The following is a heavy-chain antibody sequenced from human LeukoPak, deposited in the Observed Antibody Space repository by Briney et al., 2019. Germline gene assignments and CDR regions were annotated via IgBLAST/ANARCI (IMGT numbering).Heavy chain of an antibody. V-gene: IGHV3-23*01. D-gene: IGHD2-8*01. CDR3: AREVMAKRRAFDI. CDR1: GFTFSSYA. Sequence: GGSLRLSCAASGFTFSSYAMXXXXQAPGXXXXXXSAINPTGGSTYYADSVKGRFTISRXXSKKTLYLQMNSLRAEDTAVYYCAREVMAKRRAFDIWGQGTVVTVSS. CDR2: INPTGGST. J-gene: IGHJ3*02.